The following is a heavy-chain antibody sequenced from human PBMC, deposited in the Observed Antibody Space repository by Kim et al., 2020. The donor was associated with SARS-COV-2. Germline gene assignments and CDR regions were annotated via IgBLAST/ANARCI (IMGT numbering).Heavy chain of an antibody. D-gene: IGHD3-10*01. V-gene: IGHV1-3*01. CDR1: GYTFTSYA. J-gene: IGHJ4*02. CDR3: ASTALLWFGELVDLGY. CDR2: INAGNGNT. Sequence: ASVKVSCKASGYTFTSYAMHWVRQAPGQRLEWMGWINAGNGNTKYSQKFQGRVTITRDTSASTAYMELSSLRSEDTAVYYCASTALLWFGELVDLGYWGQGTLVTVSS.